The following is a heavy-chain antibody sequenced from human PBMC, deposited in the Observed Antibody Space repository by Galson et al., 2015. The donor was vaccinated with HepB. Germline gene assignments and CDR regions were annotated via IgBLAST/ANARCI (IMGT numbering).Heavy chain of an antibody. D-gene: IGHD3-16*01. CDR3: ANRGAYDYIWGSYGGNAFDI. V-gene: IGHV1-69*13. CDR1: GGTFSSYA. J-gene: IGHJ3*02. Sequence: SVKVSCKASGGTFSSYAISWVRQAPGQGLEWMGGIIPIFGTANYAQKFQGRVTITADESTSTAYMELSSLRSEDTAAYYCANRGAYDYIWGSYGGNAFDIWGQGTKGTVTS. CDR2: IIPIFGTA.